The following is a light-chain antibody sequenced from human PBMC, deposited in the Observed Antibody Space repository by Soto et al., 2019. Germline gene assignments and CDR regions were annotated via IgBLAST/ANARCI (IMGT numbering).Light chain of an antibody. Sequence: EIVLTQSPATPSLSPGERATLSCRASQSVSSYLAWYQQKPGQAPRLLIYDASNRATGIPARFSGSGSGTDFTLTISSQEPEDFAVYYCQQRSNWPPWTCGQGTKVEIK. CDR2: DAS. V-gene: IGKV3-11*01. J-gene: IGKJ1*01. CDR3: QQRSNWPPWT. CDR1: QSVSSY.